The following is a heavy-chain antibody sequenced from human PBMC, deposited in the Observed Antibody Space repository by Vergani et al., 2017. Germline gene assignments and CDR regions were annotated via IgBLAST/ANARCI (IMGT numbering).Heavy chain of an antibody. CDR3: ARVRTPGVVSAFDY. CDR1: GFTFSSYA. Sequence: EVQLVESGGGLVQPGGSLRLSCSASGFTFSSYAMHWVRQAPGKGLEYVSAISSNGGSTYYADSVKGRFTISRDNSKNTLYLQMSSLRAEDTAVYYCARVRTPGVVSAFDYWGQGTLVTVSS. CDR2: ISSNGGST. J-gene: IGHJ4*02. D-gene: IGHD2-8*02. V-gene: IGHV3-64D*06.